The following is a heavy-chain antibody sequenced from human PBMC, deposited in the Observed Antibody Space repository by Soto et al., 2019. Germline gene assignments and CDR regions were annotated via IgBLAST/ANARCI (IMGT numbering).Heavy chain of an antibody. Sequence: QVQLVESGGGVVQPGRSLRLSCAASGFTFSNYGMHWVRQAPGKGLEWVAVIWYDGSNKYYVDSVKGRFTISRDNSKNTLYLQMNSLRAEDTAVYYCARGTKDYGDYWGQGTLVTVSS. CDR2: IWYDGSNK. J-gene: IGHJ4*02. CDR1: GFTFSNYG. CDR3: ARGTKDYGDY. V-gene: IGHV3-33*01.